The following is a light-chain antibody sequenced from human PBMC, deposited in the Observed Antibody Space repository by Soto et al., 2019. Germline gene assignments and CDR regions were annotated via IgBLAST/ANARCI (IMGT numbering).Light chain of an antibody. CDR1: SSDVGGYNC. J-gene: IGLJ1*01. CDR3: SSYAGSDTPFV. Sequence: QSALTQPPSASGSPGQSGTISCTGTSSDVGGYNCVSWYQQHPGKAPKLMIYEVSKRPSGVPDRFSGSKSGNTASLTVSGLQAEDEADYYCSSYAGSDTPFVFGTGTKLTVL. CDR2: EVS. V-gene: IGLV2-8*01.